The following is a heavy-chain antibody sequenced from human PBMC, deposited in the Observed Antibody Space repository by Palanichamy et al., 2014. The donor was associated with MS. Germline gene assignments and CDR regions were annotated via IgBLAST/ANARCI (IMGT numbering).Heavy chain of an antibody. Sequence: QVQLVQFGAEVKKPGASVKVSCKASGYTFTSYGISWVRQAPGQGLEWMGWISAYNGNTNYAQKLQGRVTMTTDTSTSTAYMELRSLRSDDTAVYYCARVAPTAVAGLDQYNYWGQGTLVTVSS. D-gene: IGHD6-19*01. CDR1: GYTFTSYG. J-gene: IGHJ4*02. CDR3: ARVAPTAVAGLDQYNY. CDR2: ISAYNGNT. V-gene: IGHV1-18*04.